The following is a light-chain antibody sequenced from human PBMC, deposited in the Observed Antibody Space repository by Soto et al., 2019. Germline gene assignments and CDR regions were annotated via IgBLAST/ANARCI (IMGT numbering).Light chain of an antibody. V-gene: IGLV2-8*01. CDR2: EVN. CDR1: SSDVGGYNY. Sequence: QSALTQPPSASGSPGQSVTISCTGTSSDVGGYNYVSWYQLHPGKAPKLMIYEVNKRPSGVPDRFSGSKSGNTASLTVSGLQAEDDAGYFFSSHAGSNNLLIFGGGTKLTVL. J-gene: IGLJ2*01. CDR3: SSHAGSNNLLI.